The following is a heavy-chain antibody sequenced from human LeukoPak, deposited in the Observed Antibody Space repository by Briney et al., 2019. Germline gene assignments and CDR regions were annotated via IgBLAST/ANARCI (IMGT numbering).Heavy chain of an antibody. CDR1: GYTFTSYG. CDR3: ARVNVVVPAATKGGNWFDP. Sequence: VASVKVSCKASGYTFTSYGISWVRQAPGQGLEWMGGIIPIFGTANYAQKFQGRVTITTDESTSTAYMELSSLRPEDTAVYYCARVNVVVPAATKGGNWFDPWGQGTLVTVSS. D-gene: IGHD2-2*01. J-gene: IGHJ5*02. V-gene: IGHV1-69*05. CDR2: IIPIFGTA.